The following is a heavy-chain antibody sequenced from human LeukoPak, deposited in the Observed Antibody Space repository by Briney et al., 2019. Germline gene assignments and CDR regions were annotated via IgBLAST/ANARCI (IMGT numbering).Heavy chain of an antibody. CDR3: ASYSGGDGYNFDY. CDR2: INHSGST. Sequence: PSETLSLTCAVYGGAFSGYYWSWIRQPPGKGLEWIGEINHSGSTNYNPSLKSRVTISVDTSKNQFSLNLSSVTAADTAVYYCASYSGGDGYNFDYWGQGTLVTVSS. CDR1: GGAFSGYY. D-gene: IGHD5-24*01. V-gene: IGHV4-34*01. J-gene: IGHJ4*02.